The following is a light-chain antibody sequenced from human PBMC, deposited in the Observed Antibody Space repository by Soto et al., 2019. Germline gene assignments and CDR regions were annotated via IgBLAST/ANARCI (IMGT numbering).Light chain of an antibody. Sequence: QSVLTQPPSASGTPGQRVTISCSGSNSNIGSNTVSWYQQLPGTAPKLLIYGNNQRPSGVPDRFSGSKSGTSASLAVSGLQSENEAAYYCAAWDDSRNGWVFGGGTKLTVL. J-gene: IGLJ3*02. CDR3: AAWDDSRNGWV. CDR1: NSNIGSNT. V-gene: IGLV1-44*01. CDR2: GNN.